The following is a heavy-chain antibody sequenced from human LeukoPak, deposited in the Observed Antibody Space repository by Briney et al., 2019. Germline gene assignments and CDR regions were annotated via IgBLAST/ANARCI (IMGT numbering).Heavy chain of an antibody. Sequence: VASVKVSCKASGYTFTGYYMHWVRQAPGQGLEWMGWINPNSGGTNYAQKFQGRVTMTRDTSINTAYMELSRLKSDDTALYYCAGGMTGGDYWGQGTLVTVSS. CDR3: AGGMTGGDY. D-gene: IGHD1-14*01. CDR1: GYTFTGYY. V-gene: IGHV1-2*02. J-gene: IGHJ4*02. CDR2: INPNSGGT.